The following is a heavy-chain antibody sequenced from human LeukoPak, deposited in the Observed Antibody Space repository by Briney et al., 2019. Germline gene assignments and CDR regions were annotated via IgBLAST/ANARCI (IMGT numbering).Heavy chain of an antibody. CDR2: MNPNSGNT. D-gene: IGHD6-13*01. CDR3: ARRFPAYSSSSDY. V-gene: IGHV1-8*03. Sequence: GASVKVSCKASGYTFTSYDINWVRQATGQGLEWMGWMNPNSGNTGYAQKNQGRVTITRNTSITTAYMELSSLRSEDTAVYYCARRFPAYSSSSDYWGQGTLVTVSS. CDR1: GYTFTSYD. J-gene: IGHJ4*02.